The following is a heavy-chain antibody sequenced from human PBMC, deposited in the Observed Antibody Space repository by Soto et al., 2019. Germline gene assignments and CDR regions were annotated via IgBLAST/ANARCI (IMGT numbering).Heavy chain of an antibody. V-gene: IGHV3-20*01. Sequence: EVQLVESGGGVVRPGGSLRLSCAASGFTFDDYGMSWVRQAPGKGLEWVSGINWNGGSTGYADSVKGRFTISRDNAKNSLYLQMNSLRAEDTALYHCARVLSCTNGVCQKTNLYYFDYWGQGTLVTVSS. CDR2: INWNGGST. CDR3: ARVLSCTNGVCQKTNLYYFDY. D-gene: IGHD2-8*01. J-gene: IGHJ4*02. CDR1: GFTFDDYG.